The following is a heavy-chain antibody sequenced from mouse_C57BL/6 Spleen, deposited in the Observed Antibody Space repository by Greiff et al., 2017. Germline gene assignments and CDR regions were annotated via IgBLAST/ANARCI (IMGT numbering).Heavy chain of an antibody. J-gene: IGHJ3*01. CDR1: GYTFTSYG. V-gene: IGHV1-81*01. CDR2: IYPRSGNT. Sequence: QVQLQQSGAELARPGASVKLSCKASGYTFTSYGISWVKQRTGQGLEWIGEIYPRSGNTYYNEKFKGKATLTADKSSSTAYMELRSLTSKDSAVYFCARSAFAYWGQGTLVTVSA. D-gene: IGHD1-2*01. CDR3: ARSAFAY.